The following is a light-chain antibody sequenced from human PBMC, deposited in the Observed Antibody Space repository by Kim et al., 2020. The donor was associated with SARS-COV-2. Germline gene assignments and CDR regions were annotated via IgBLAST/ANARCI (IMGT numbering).Light chain of an antibody. Sequence: SPWEKATLSYMDRTSITTDSLACDQQRPGQAPRLLFDDASSRSTGIPDRFSGSGSGTDFTLTISRLEPEDFAVYYCQQYGTSPETFGPGTKVEIK. J-gene: IGKJ1*01. CDR3: QQYGTSPET. CDR2: DAS. V-gene: IGKV3-20*01. CDR1: TSITTDS.